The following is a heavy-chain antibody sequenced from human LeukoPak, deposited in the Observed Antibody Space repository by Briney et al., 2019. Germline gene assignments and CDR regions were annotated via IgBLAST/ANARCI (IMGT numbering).Heavy chain of an antibody. CDR2: IKSETDGGTT. CDR1: GFTFSNAW. V-gene: IGHV3-15*01. CDR3: SGCSSTSCSSLYMDV. J-gene: IGHJ6*03. D-gene: IGHD2-2*01. Sequence: PGGSLRLSCGASGFTFSNAWMGWVRQAPGKGLEWVGRIKSETDGGTTDYAAPVKGRFTISRDDSKSTLYLQMNSLKTEDTAVYYCSGCSSTSCSSLYMDVWGKGTTVTVSS.